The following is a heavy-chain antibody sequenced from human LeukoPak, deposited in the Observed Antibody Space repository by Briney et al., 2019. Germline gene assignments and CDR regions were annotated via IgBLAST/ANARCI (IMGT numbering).Heavy chain of an antibody. Sequence: ASVKVSCKASGGTFSSYAISWVRQAPGQGLEWMGGIIPIFGTANYAQKFQGRVTITADESTSTAYMELSSLRSEDTAVYYCARGGVTIFPDAFDIWGQGIMVTVSS. CDR1: GGTFSSYA. V-gene: IGHV1-69*13. D-gene: IGHD3-9*01. CDR3: ARGGVTIFPDAFDI. CDR2: IIPIFGTA. J-gene: IGHJ3*02.